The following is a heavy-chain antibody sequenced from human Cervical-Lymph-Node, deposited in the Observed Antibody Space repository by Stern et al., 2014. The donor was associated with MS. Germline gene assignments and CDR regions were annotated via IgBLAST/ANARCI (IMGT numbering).Heavy chain of an antibody. CDR3: ATNMGALGAFDI. CDR2: INPNSGDT. CDR1: GYTFIGYC. Sequence: QMQLGQSGAEVKKPGASVKVSCKASGYTFIGYCMHWGRKAPGQGLERKGRINPNSGDTDFAPKFQGRVTMTRDTSISTAYMELSRLRSDDTAVYYCATNMGALGAFDIWGQGTMVTVSS. D-gene: IGHD2/OR15-2a*01. J-gene: IGHJ3*02. V-gene: IGHV1-2*06.